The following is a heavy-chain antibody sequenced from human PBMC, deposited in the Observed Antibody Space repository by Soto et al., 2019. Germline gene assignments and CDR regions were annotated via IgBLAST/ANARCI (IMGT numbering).Heavy chain of an antibody. J-gene: IGHJ5*02. CDR2: ISYDGINK. V-gene: IGHV3-30-3*01. Sequence: PGGSLRLSCAASGFTFSSYAMHWVRQAPGKGLEWVAVISYDGINKYYADSVKGRFTISRDNSKNTLYLQMNSLRAEDTAVYYCARDRFKDYYDSSGYLNWFDPWGQGSMVTV. CDR1: GFTFSSYA. D-gene: IGHD3-22*01. CDR3: ARDRFKDYYDSSGYLNWFDP.